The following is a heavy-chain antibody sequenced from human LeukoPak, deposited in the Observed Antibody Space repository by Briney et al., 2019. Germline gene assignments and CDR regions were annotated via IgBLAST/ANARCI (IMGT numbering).Heavy chain of an antibody. Sequence: PGGSLRLSCAASGFTFNTYGMHWVRQAPGKGLEWVAFIRYDGSTKYHADSVKGRFTISRDNSKNTLYLQMNSLRGEDTAVDYCAKGQPAVNDYFYMDVWGKGTTVTVSS. J-gene: IGHJ6*03. CDR1: GFTFNTYG. V-gene: IGHV3-30*02. D-gene: IGHD2-2*01. CDR3: AKGQPAVNDYFYMDV. CDR2: IRYDGSTK.